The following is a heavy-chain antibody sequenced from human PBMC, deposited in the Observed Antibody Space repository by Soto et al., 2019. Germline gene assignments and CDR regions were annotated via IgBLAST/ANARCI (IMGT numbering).Heavy chain of an antibody. CDR1: GGSISSSSYY. CDR3: ARQQEAGSYLVNWFDP. Sequence: PSETLSLTCTVSGGSISSSSYYWGWIRQPPGKGLEWIGSIYYSGSTYYNPSLKSRVTISVDTSKNQFSLELSSVTAADTAVYYCARQQEAGSYLVNWFDPWGQGTLVTVSS. V-gene: IGHV4-39*01. CDR2: IYYSGST. D-gene: IGHD1-26*01. J-gene: IGHJ5*02.